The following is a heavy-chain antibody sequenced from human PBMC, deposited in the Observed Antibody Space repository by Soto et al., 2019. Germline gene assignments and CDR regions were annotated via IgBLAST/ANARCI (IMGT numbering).Heavy chain of an antibody. CDR3: TRLGDGAAQDAFDI. Sequence: GGSLRLSCAASGFTFSGSAMHWVRQASGKGLEWVGRIRNKANSYATAYAASVKGRFTISRDDSKNTAYLQMNSLKTEDTSVYYCTRLGDGAAQDAFDIWGQGTMVTVSS. J-gene: IGHJ3*02. D-gene: IGHD6-6*01. CDR1: GFTFSGSA. CDR2: IRNKANSYAT. V-gene: IGHV3-73*01.